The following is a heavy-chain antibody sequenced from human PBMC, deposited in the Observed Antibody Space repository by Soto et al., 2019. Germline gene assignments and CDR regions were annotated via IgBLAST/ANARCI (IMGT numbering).Heavy chain of an antibody. V-gene: IGHV3-30*18. CDR3: AKEITVAGDFDY. D-gene: IGHD6-19*01. Sequence: PGGSLRLSCVASGFTFSRYGIHWVRQAPGKGLEWVAVVSSDGRTQYYADSVKGRFTISRDNSRNTLFLQMDSLRPEDTAVYYCAKEITVAGDFDYWGHGTRVTSPQ. CDR1: GFTFSRYG. CDR2: VSSDGRTQ. J-gene: IGHJ4*01.